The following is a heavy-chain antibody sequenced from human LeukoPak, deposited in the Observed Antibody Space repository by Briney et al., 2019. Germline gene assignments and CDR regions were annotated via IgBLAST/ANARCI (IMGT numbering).Heavy chain of an antibody. J-gene: IGHJ4*02. V-gene: IGHV1-2*02. CDR2: INPSSGGT. D-gene: IGHD6-13*01. CDR3: ATVVAAHHPLDY. Sequence: GASVKVSCKASGYTFTGYYMHWVRQAPGQGLEWMGWINPSSGGTNYAQKFQGRVTMTRDTSISTAYMELSRLRSDDTAVYHCATVVAAHHPLDYWGQGTLVIVSS. CDR1: GYTFTGYY.